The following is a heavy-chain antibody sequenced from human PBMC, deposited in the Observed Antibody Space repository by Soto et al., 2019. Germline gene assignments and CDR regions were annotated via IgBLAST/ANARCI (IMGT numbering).Heavy chain of an antibody. CDR1: GGSIRDYF. CDR2: IYYSGRT. J-gene: IGHJ4*02. Sequence: QVQLQESGPGLVKPSETLSLTCTVSGGSIRDYFWTWIRQPPGKGLEWIVYIYYSGRTNYNPSLKSRVSISVDTSKNHFSLQLRSVTAADTAVYYCARVGGDDFGDSGGFDYWGQGTLVTVSS. V-gene: IGHV4-59*01. CDR3: ARVGGDDFGDSGGFDY. D-gene: IGHD4-17*01.